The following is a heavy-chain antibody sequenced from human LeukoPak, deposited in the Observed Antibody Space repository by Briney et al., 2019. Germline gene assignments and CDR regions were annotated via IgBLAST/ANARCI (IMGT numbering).Heavy chain of an antibody. V-gene: IGHV3-21*01. D-gene: IGHD3-10*01. J-gene: IGHJ4*02. CDR3: ARVMSSFGELVDS. CDR2: ISSSSRYT. Sequence: PGGSLRLSCAASGFTFSSYTMNWVRQAPGKGLEYVSSISSSSRYTYYADSVKGRFTISRDNSKNTLYLQMSSLRVEDTAVYYCARVMSSFGELVDSWGQGTLVTVSS. CDR1: GFTFSSYT.